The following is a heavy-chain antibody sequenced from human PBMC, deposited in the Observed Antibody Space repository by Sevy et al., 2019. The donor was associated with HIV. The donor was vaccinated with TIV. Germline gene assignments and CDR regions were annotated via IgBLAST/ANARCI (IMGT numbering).Heavy chain of an antibody. V-gene: IGHV1-18*01. J-gene: IGHJ6*02. D-gene: IGHD3-10*01. Sequence: ASVKVSCKASGYTFTSYGISWVRQAPGQGLEWMGWISAYNGNTNYAKKLQGRVTMTTDTSTSTAYMELRSLRSDDTAVYYCAKDRGLTMVRGGYYYYYYGMDVWGQGTTVTVSS. CDR2: ISAYNGNT. CDR3: AKDRGLTMVRGGYYYYYYGMDV. CDR1: GYTFTSYG.